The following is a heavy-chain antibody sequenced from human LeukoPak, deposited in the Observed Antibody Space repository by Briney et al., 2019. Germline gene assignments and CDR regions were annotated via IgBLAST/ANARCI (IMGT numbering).Heavy chain of an antibody. CDR2: MSPNSGNT. J-gene: IGHJ5*02. Sequence: ASVKVSCKASGYTFTSYDINWVRQATGQGLEWMGWMSPNSGNTGYAQKFQGRVTMTTDTPTSTAYMELRSLRSDDTAVYYCARDKVIASAGTPNWFDPWGQGTLVTVSS. V-gene: IGHV1-8*01. D-gene: IGHD6-13*01. CDR3: ARDKVIASAGTPNWFDP. CDR1: GYTFTSYD.